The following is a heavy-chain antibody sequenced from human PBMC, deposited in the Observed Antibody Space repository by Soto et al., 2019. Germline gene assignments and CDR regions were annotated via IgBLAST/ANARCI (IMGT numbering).Heavy chain of an antibody. Sequence: GASVKVSCKASGGTFSSYAISWVRQAPGQGLEWMGGIIPIFGTANYAQKFQGRVTITADESTSTAYMELSSLRSEDTAAYYCARDLDGGNWNSDYYYGMDVWGQGTTVTVS. CDR3: ARDLDGGNWNSDYYYGMDV. CDR1: GGTFSSYA. D-gene: IGHD1-7*01. J-gene: IGHJ6*02. V-gene: IGHV1-69*13. CDR2: IIPIFGTA.